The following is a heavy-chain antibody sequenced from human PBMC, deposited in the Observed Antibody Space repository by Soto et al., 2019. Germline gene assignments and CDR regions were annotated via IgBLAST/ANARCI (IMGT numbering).Heavy chain of an antibody. CDR2: ISFNGGTI. CDR3: ARESAMTTVTTAVAFDV. CDR1: GFTFSDYS. J-gene: IGHJ3*01. Sequence: QVQLVESGGGSVKPGGSLRLSCAASGFTFSDYSMSWIRQAPGKGLEWVSYISFNGGTIYYADSVKGRFTISRDNVENSLYLQMNSLRAEDTAVYYCARESAMTTVTTAVAFDVWGQGTVVTVSS. V-gene: IGHV3-11*01. D-gene: IGHD4-4*01.